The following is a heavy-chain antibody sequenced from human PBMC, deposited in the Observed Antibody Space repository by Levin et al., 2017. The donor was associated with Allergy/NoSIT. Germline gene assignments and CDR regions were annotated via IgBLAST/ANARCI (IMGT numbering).Heavy chain of an antibody. Sequence: PGGSLRLSCAASGFTFSSYSMSWVRQAPGKGLQWVSTISGSGGSTNYADSVKGRFTISRDNSKKTLYLEMNSLRADDTAVYYCAKDAYGSGAYYIIPIYFDDWGQGTLVTVSS. CDR2: ISGSGGST. CDR3: AKDAYGSGAYYIIPIYFDD. J-gene: IGHJ4*02. V-gene: IGHV3-23*01. D-gene: IGHD3-10*01. CDR1: GFTFSSYS.